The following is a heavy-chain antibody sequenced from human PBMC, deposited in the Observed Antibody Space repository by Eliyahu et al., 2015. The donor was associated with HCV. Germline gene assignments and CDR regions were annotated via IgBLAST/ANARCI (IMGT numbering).Heavy chain of an antibody. D-gene: IGHD2-2*01. J-gene: IGHJ1*01. CDR1: IHLSPTT. CDR3: ARATIEVAPPPYYHH. V-gene: IGHV1-46*01. Sequence: QVHLVQSGAEVKKPGASVEGFLQGIWIHLSPTTIYTGCDRPPGQGLEWLGIINPSGGSTTYAQKVQDRVTMTRDASTSTVYMEMSSLRSEDTAVYYCARATIEVAPPPYYHHWGQGTLVIVSS. CDR2: INPSGGST.